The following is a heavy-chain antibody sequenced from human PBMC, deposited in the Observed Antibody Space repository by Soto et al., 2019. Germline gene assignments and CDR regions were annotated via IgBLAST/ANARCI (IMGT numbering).Heavy chain of an antibody. CDR2: ISKGGGDT. CDR1: GCTFSSYT. V-gene: IGHV3-23*01. Sequence: PGGSHRLCCIASGCTFSSYTMTWVRKTPGKGLEWISAISKGGGDTYYADSVRGRFTISRDNSKNTLYLQMNSLRAEDTAVYYCAKRLDYDSGSLFDYWGQGTLVTVSS. J-gene: IGHJ4*02. D-gene: IGHD3-10*01. CDR3: AKRLDYDSGSLFDY.